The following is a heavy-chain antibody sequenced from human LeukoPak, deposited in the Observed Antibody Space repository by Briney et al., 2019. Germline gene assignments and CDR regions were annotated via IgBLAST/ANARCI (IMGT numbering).Heavy chain of an antibody. Sequence: GASVKVSCKASGYTFTGYYMHWVRQAPGQGLEWMGWINLNSGGTNYAQTFQGRVTMTRDTSISTAYMELSRLRSDDTAVYYCARGAFPTLLYFDYWGQGTLVTVSS. J-gene: IGHJ4*02. D-gene: IGHD2/OR15-2a*01. CDR3: ARGAFPTLLYFDY. CDR1: GYTFTGYY. V-gene: IGHV1-2*02. CDR2: INLNSGGT.